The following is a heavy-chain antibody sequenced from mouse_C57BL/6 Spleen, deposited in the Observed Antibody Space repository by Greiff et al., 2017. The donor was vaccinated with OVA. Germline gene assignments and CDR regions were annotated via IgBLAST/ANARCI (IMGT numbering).Heavy chain of an antibody. J-gene: IGHJ3*01. CDR3: ARHSSYSNDAAY. V-gene: IGHV5-9*01. D-gene: IGHD2-5*01. Sequence: EVKLVESGGGLVKPGGSLKLSCAASGFTFSSYTMSWVRQTPEKRLEWVATISGGGGNTYYPDSVKGRFTISRDNAKNTLYLQMSSLRSEDTALYYCARHSSYSNDAAYWGQGTLVTVSA. CDR1: GFTFSSYT. CDR2: ISGGGGNT.